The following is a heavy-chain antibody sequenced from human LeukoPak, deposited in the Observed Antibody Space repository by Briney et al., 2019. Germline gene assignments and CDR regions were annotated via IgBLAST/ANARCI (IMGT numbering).Heavy chain of an antibody. Sequence: SETLSLTCAVYGGSFSGYYWSWIRQPPGKGLEWIGEINHSGSTNYNPSLKSRVTISVDTSKNQFSLKLSSVTAADTAVYYCARHQEEYYFDYWGQGTLVTVSS. V-gene: IGHV4-34*01. CDR2: INHSGST. J-gene: IGHJ4*02. D-gene: IGHD3-10*01. CDR1: GGSFSGYY. CDR3: ARHQEEYYFDY.